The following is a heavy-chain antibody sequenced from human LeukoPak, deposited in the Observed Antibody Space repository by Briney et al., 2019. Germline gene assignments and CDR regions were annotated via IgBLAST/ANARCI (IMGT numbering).Heavy chain of an antibody. D-gene: IGHD1-26*01. CDR1: GYTFTSYD. V-gene: IGHV1-8*01. Sequence: ASVKVSCKASGYTFTSYDINWVRQATGQGLEWMGWMNPNSGNTGYAQKFQGRVTMTRNTSISTAYMELSSPRSEDTAVYYCARSWELRYGMDVWGQGTTVTVSS. CDR3: ARSWELRYGMDV. J-gene: IGHJ6*02. CDR2: MNPNSGNT.